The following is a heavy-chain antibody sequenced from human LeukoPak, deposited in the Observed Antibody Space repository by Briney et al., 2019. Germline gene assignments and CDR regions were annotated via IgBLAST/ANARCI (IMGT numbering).Heavy chain of an antibody. J-gene: IGHJ4*02. CDR1: GFTFSSYG. CDR2: IWYDGNNK. D-gene: IGHD3-3*01. Sequence: PGGSLRLSXAASGFTFSSYGMHWVRQAPGKGLEWVAVIWYDGNNKYYADSVKGRFTISRDNSKNTLYLQMNSLRAEDTAVYYCAKDREVLEWLAYYFDYWGQGTLVTVSS. CDR3: AKDREVLEWLAYYFDY. V-gene: IGHV3-33*06.